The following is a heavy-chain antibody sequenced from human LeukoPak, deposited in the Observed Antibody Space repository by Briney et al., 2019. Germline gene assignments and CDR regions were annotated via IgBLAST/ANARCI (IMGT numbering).Heavy chain of an antibody. V-gene: IGHV1-69*13. Sequence: RASVKVSCKASGGTFSSYAISWVRQAPGQGLEWMGGIIPIFGTANYAQKFQGRVTITADESTSTAYMELSSLRSEDTAVYYCARSRKYINGVYQLDYWGQGTLVTVSS. D-gene: IGHD2-8*01. CDR3: ARSRKYINGVYQLDY. J-gene: IGHJ4*02. CDR2: IIPIFGTA. CDR1: GGTFSSYA.